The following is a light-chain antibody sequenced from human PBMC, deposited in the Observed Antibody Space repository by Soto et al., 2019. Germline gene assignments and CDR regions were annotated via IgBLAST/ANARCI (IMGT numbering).Light chain of an antibody. CDR2: EVS. CDR1: SSDVGSYNR. V-gene: IGLV2-18*02. Sequence: QSALTQPPSVSGSPGQSVTISCTGTSSDVGSYNRVSWYQQPPGTAPKLMIYEVSNRPSGVPDRFSGSKSGNTASLTISGLQPEDEADYYCNSYTSSNTYVFGTGTKVTVL. J-gene: IGLJ1*01. CDR3: NSYTSSNTYV.